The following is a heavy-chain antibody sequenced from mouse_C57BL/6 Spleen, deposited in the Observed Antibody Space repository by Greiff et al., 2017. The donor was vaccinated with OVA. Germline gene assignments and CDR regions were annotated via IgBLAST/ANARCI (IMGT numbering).Heavy chain of an antibody. J-gene: IGHJ2*01. CDR2: IYIGNGYT. Sequence: EVQLQESGAELVRPGSSVKMSCKTSGYTFTSYGINWVKQRPGQGLEWIGYIYIGNGYTEYNEKFKGKATLTSDTSSSTAYMQLSSLTSEDSAIYFCASYYYGSSYPYYFDYWGQGTTLTVSS. CDR3: ASYYYGSSYPYYFDY. V-gene: IGHV1-58*01. D-gene: IGHD1-1*01. CDR1: GYTFTSYG.